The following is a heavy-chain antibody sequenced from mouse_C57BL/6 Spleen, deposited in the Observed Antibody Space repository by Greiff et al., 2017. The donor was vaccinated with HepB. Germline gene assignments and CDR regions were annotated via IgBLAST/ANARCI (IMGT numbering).Heavy chain of an antibody. J-gene: IGHJ3*01. D-gene: IGHD2-4*01. CDR2: INPNNGGT. Sequence: VQLQQSGPELVKPGASVKIPCKASGYTFTDYNMDWVKQSHGKSLEWIGDINPNNGGTIYNQKFKGKATLTVDKSSSTAYMELRSLTSEDTAVYYCARSPIYYDYDRFAYWGQGTLVTVSA. CDR1: GYTFTDYN. V-gene: IGHV1-18*01. CDR3: ARSPIYYDYDRFAY.